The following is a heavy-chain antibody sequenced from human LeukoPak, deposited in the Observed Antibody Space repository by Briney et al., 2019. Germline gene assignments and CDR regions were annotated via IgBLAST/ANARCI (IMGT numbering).Heavy chain of an antibody. Sequence: PSETLSLTCTVSGGSISSGGYYWSWIRQHPGKGLEWIGYIYYSGSTYYNPSLKSRVTISVDTSKNQFSLKLSSVTAADTAVYYCARGLPYGDYLFGKGNWFDPWGQGTLVTVSS. J-gene: IGHJ5*02. CDR1: GGSISSGGYY. CDR2: IYYSGST. CDR3: ARGLPYGDYLFGKGNWFDP. V-gene: IGHV4-31*03. D-gene: IGHD4-17*01.